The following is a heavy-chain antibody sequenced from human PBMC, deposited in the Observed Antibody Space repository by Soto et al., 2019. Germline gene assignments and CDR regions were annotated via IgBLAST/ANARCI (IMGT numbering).Heavy chain of an antibody. Sequence: EVQLVESGGGLVQPGGSLRLSCVASGFTFSTDSMNWVRQAPGKGLEWVAHISTSGATRYYADSVKGRFTISRDNAKTSLYLQMDSLGYGDTAVYYGARFFGSGFDYWGQGTLVTVSS. CDR2: ISTSGATR. CDR3: ARFFGSGFDY. J-gene: IGHJ4*02. D-gene: IGHD3-3*01. CDR1: GFTFSTDS. V-gene: IGHV3-48*02.